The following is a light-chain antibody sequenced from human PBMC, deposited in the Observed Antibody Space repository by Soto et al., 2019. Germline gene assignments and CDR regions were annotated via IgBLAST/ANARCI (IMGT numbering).Light chain of an antibody. CDR3: QEYNNWPLLT. V-gene: IGKV1-5*01. CDR2: DAS. J-gene: IGKJ5*01. CDR1: QSISSW. Sequence: DMQMTQSPSTLSASVGYRATITCRASQSISSWLAWYQQKPGKAPKLLIYDASSLESGVPSRFSGSGSGTEFTLTISSLQSEDFAVYYCQEYNNWPLLTFGQGTRLEIK.